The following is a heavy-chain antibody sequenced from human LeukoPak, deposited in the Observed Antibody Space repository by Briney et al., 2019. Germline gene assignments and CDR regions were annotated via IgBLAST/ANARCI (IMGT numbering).Heavy chain of an antibody. D-gene: IGHD1-1*01. Sequence: ASVKVSCKTSDYTFSNYGISWVRQAPGQGLEWMGWITAYNGNRLYAQRFRGRITLTTDTSTSTSYMELRSLEYDDTAIYYCARDNDKVVDHWGQGTLVTVSS. CDR2: ITAYNGNR. CDR1: DYTFSNYG. CDR3: ARDNDKVVDH. J-gene: IGHJ4*01. V-gene: IGHV1-18*01.